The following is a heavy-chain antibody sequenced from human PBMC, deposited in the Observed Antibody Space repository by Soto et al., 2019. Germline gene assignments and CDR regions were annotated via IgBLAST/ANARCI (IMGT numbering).Heavy chain of an antibody. D-gene: IGHD2-2*01. CDR1: GGSFSGYY. Sequence: PSETLSLTCAVYGGSFSGYYWSWIRQPPGKGLEWIGEINHSGSTNYNPSLKSRVTISVDTSKNQFSLKLSSVTAADTAVYYCARARPDVARPVYCSSTSCRPMIFDYWGQGTLVTVSS. V-gene: IGHV4-34*01. CDR2: INHSGST. CDR3: ARARPDVARPVYCSSTSCRPMIFDY. J-gene: IGHJ4*02.